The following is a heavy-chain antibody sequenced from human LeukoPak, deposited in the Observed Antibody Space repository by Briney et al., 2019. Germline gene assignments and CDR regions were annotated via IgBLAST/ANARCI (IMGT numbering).Heavy chain of an antibody. J-gene: IGHJ3*01. CDR2: INPNSGDT. CDR1: GYTFGGYY. CDR3: ARTDAFDV. V-gene: IGHV1-2*02. Sequence: GASVKVSCKASGYTFGGYYLHWVRQAPGQRLEWMGWINPNSGDTKYAQKFQGRVTMTRGTSISTAYMEVSSLKSDDTAVYYCARTDAFDVWGQGTMVSVSS.